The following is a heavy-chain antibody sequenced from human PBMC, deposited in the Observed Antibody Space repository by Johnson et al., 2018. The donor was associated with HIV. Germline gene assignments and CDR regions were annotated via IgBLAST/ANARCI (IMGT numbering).Heavy chain of an antibody. D-gene: IGHD6-13*01. Sequence: VQLVESGGGVVRPGGSLRLSCAASRFTFDDYGMSWVRQAPGKGLEWVSGINWNGGNTDYADSVKGRFTISRDNAKNSLYLQMNSLKTEDTAVYYCTTAASSSWYGEDAFDIWGQGTMVTVSS. CDR1: RFTFDDYG. J-gene: IGHJ3*02. CDR3: TTAASSSWYGEDAFDI. V-gene: IGHV3-20*04. CDR2: INWNGGNT.